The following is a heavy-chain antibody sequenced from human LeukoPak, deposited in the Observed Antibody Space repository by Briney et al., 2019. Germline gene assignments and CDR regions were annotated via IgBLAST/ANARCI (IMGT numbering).Heavy chain of an antibody. V-gene: IGHV3-30-3*01. D-gene: IGHD2-2*01. CDR3: ARSYHLVYGMDV. J-gene: IGHJ6*02. CDR2: ISYDGSNK. CDR1: GFTFSSYA. Sequence: GRSLRLSCAASGFTFSSYAMHWVRQAPGKGLEWVAVISYDGSNKYYADSVKGRFTISRDNSKNTLYLQMNSLRAEDTAVYYCARSYHLVYGMDVWGQGTTVTVSS.